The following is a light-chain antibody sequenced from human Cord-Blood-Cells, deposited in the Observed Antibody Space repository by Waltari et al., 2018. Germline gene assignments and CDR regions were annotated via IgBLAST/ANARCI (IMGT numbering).Light chain of an antibody. J-gene: IGLJ1*01. CDR1: SSDVGGYNY. V-gene: IGLV2-11*01. CDR2: YVS. Sequence: QSALTQPPSVSGSPGQSVTISCTGTSSDVGGYNYFSWYQQHPGKAPKLMIYYVSKRPSGVPDRFSGSKSGNTASLTISGLQAEEEADYYCCSYAGSYKVFGTGTKVTVL. CDR3: CSYAGSYKV.